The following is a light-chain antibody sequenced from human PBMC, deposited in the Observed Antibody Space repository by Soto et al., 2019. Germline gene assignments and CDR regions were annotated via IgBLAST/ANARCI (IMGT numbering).Light chain of an antibody. CDR1: QSIAGL. CDR2: DAS. V-gene: IGKV3-11*01. CDR3: LQRGNWPWT. Sequence: EIVLTQSPATLSLSPGERATLSCRASQSIAGLLAWYQQKPGQAPRLLISDASNRATGIPARCSGSGSGTDFTRTISSLEPEEFAVYYCLQRGNWPWTFGQGTTVEIK. J-gene: IGKJ1*01.